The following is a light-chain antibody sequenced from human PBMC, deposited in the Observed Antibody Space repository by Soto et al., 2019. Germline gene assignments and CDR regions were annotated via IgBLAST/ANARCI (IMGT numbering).Light chain of an antibody. CDR1: QTITTY. CDR2: AAI. CDR3: QQYNSYPWT. J-gene: IGKJ1*01. V-gene: IGKV1-16*01. Sequence: DIQMTQSPSSLSASVGDRVTITCRASQTITTYLNWYQHKPGKAPKLLIYAAISLQSGVPSRFSGSGSGTEFTLTISSLQPDDFATYYCQQYNSYPWTFGQGTKVDIK.